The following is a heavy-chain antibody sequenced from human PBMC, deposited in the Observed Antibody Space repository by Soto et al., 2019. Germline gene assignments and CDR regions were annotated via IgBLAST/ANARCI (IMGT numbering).Heavy chain of an antibody. Sequence: GRSLRLSCAASGFTFSSYSMNWVRQAPGKGLEWVSYISSSSSYIYYADSVKGRFTISRDNAKNSLYLQMNSLRAEDTAVYYCARDLGAAPGYWGQGTLVTASS. D-gene: IGHD1-26*01. V-gene: IGHV3-21*01. CDR1: GFTFSSYS. J-gene: IGHJ4*02. CDR3: ARDLGAAPGY. CDR2: ISSSSSYI.